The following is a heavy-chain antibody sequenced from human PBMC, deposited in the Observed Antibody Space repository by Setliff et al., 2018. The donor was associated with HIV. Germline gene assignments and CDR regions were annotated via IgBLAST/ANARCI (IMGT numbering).Heavy chain of an antibody. CDR2: IYPGDSDT. CDR3: ATSTSPATGAAVSGNYYYYYMDV. V-gene: IGHV5-51*01. Sequence: GESLKISCKGSGYSFTSYWIAWLRQMPGKGLECMGIIYPGDSDTRYSPSFEGQVTISVDKSISTAYLQWSSLKASDSAMYYCATSTSPATGAAVSGNYYYYYMDVWGKGTTVTVSS. J-gene: IGHJ6*03. CDR1: GYSFTSYW. D-gene: IGHD6-19*01.